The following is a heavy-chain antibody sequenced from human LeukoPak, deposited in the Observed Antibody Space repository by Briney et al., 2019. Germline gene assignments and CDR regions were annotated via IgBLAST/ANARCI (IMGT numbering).Heavy chain of an antibody. CDR3: ARSTTYGDLLFDY. V-gene: IGHV4-59*01. CDR1: GDSISGYY. J-gene: IGHJ4*02. CDR2: IYDSGST. Sequence: SXXLSLTCTVSGDSISGYYWSWIRQPPGKELEWIGYIYDSGSTNYNPSLKSRVTISVDTSKNQFSLKLTSVTAADTAVYYCARSTTYGDLLFDYWGQGTLVTVSS. D-gene: IGHD4-17*01.